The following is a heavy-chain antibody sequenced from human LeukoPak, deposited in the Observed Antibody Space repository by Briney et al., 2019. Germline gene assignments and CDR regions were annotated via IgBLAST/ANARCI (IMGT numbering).Heavy chain of an antibody. CDR1: GFTFDDYA. CDR2: ISWNSGSI. J-gene: IGHJ4*02. Sequence: GRSLRLSCAASGFTFDDYAIHWVRQAPGKGLEWVSGISWNSGSIGYADSVKGRFTISRDNAKNSLYLQMNSLRAEDTALYYCAKSGGSGNLGRYFDYWGQGTLVTVSS. V-gene: IGHV3-9*01. CDR3: AKSGGSGNLGRYFDY. D-gene: IGHD3-10*01.